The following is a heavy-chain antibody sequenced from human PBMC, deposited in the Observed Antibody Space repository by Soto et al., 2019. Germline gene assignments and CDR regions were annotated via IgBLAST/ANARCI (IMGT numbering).Heavy chain of an antibody. Sequence: SGPTLVNPTQTLTLTCSFSGFSISTSGVGVGWTRQPPGKALEWLAFTYWDNDNRYNPSLKSRLTVAKDASKSLVVLLMTNMDPVDTATYYCAHRRGGYNWDDGYFDYWGQGTLVTVSS. CDR3: AHRRGGYNWDDGYFDY. D-gene: IGHD1-20*01. CDR1: GFSISTSGVG. J-gene: IGHJ4*02. CDR2: TYWDNDN. V-gene: IGHV2-5*02.